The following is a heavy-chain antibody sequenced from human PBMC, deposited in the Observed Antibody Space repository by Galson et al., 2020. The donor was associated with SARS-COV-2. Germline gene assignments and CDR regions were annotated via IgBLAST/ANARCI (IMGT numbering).Heavy chain of an antibody. D-gene: IGHD1-1*01. V-gene: IGHV3-48*03. CDR3: ARDLAGNWNDR. Sequence: GGSLRLSCAASGFTFSSFEMNWVRQAPGKGLEWVSYISNSGTTIYYADSVKGRFTISRDNAKISLYLHMNSLRAEDTAVYYCARDLAGNWNDRWGQGTLVTVSS. CDR1: GFTFSSFE. J-gene: IGHJ4*02. CDR2: ISNSGTTI.